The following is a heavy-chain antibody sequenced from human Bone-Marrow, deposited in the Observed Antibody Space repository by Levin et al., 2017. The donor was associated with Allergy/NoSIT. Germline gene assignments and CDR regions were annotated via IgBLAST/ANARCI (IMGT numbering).Heavy chain of an antibody. V-gene: IGHV4-61*01. CDR2: TSYSGST. D-gene: IGHD2-2*01. J-gene: IGHJ1*01. CDR3: ARAGPAPHH. Sequence: SQTLSLTCTVSGGSLITDSYFWSWIRKPPGKGLEWIGYTSYSGSTNYNPSLKSRVIMSVDTSKNHFSLNLNSVTAADTAVYYCARAGPAPHHWGQGTLVTVSS. CDR1: GGSLITDSYF.